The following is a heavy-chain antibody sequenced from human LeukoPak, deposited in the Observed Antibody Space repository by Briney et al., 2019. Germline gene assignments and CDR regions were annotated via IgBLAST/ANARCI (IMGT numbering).Heavy chain of an antibody. CDR1: GGSFSVYY. V-gene: IGHV4-34*01. D-gene: IGHD5-12*01. CDR2: INQSGST. J-gene: IGHJ6*02. CDR3: ARGQWFRLPPDSSYYAMDV. Sequence: PSETLSLICDVYGGSFSVYYWNWNREAPGKGREGIGEINQSGSTNSNPSLKSRVTISVDTSKNQFSLRLSSVTAADTAVYYCARGQWFRLPPDSSYYAMDVWGQGTTVTVSS.